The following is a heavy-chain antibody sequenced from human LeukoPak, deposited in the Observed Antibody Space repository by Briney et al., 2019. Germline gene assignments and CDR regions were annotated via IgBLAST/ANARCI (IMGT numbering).Heavy chain of an antibody. D-gene: IGHD4-17*01. CDR2: IYYSGST. CDR1: GGSISSYY. V-gene: IGHV4-59*01. CDR3: ARGTTVTTFLIY. J-gene: IGHJ4*02. Sequence: SETLSLTCTVSGGSISSYYWSWIRQPPGKGLEWIGYIYYSGSTNYNPSLKSRVTISVDTSKNQFSLKLSSVTAADTAVYYCARGTTVTTFLIYWGQGTLVTVSS.